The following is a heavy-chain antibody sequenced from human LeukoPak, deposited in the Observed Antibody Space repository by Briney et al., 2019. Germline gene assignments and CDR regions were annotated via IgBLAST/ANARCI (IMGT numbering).Heavy chain of an antibody. CDR1: GFTLSDYY. V-gene: IGHV3-11*01. D-gene: IGHD6-13*01. CDR2: ISSSGSTI. J-gene: IGHJ4*02. CDR3: ASSSSWAAFDY. Sequence: PGGSLRLSCAASGFTLSDYYMSWIRQAPGKGLEWVSYISSSGSTIYYADSVKGRFTISRDNAKNSLYLQMNSLRAEDTAVYYCASSSSWAAFDYWGQGTLVTVSS.